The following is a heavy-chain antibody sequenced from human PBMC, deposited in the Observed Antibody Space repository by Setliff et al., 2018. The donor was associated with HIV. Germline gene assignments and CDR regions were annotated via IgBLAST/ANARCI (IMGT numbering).Heavy chain of an antibody. CDR2: ISSTSSNI. J-gene: IGHJ3*02. CDR3: VRYALAVPGYHNAFDI. V-gene: IGHV3-48*01. CDR1: GFRFSDYT. Sequence: GGSLRLSCAPSGFRFSDYTMTWVRQAPGKGLEWVSYISSTSSNIYYVDSVEGRFTISRDNADNSLYLQMNSLRAEDTAVYYCVRYALAVPGYHNAFDIWGQGTMVTVSS. D-gene: IGHD6-19*01.